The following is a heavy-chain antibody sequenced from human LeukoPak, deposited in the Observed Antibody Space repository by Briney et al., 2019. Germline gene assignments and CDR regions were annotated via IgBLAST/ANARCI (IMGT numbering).Heavy chain of an antibody. CDR3: VRTSSPLAEGTLDY. J-gene: IGHJ4*02. Sequence: SETLSLTCTVSGVSISSSSYYWGWIRQPPGKGLEGIGSIYYSGSTYYNPSLKSRVTISVETFKNQFSLKMRSVTAADTAVYYCVRTSSPLAEGTLDYWGQGTLVTVSS. CDR1: GVSISSSSYY. D-gene: IGHD1-14*01. V-gene: IGHV4-39*01. CDR2: IYYSGST.